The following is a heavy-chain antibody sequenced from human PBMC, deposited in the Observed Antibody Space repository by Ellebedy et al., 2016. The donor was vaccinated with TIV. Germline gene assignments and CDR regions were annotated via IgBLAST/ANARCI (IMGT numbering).Heavy chain of an antibody. D-gene: IGHD1-14*01. CDR3: ARLRQSRDRSHWYFDL. V-gene: IGHV4-4*07. J-gene: IGHJ2*01. CDR2: IFMSGST. Sequence: SETLSLXXTASGGSFSSHYWSWIRQSAGKGLEWTGRIFMSGSTTYNPSLQNRLTMSVDASTTQLSLNLSSVTAADTAVYFCARLRQSRDRSHWYFDLWGRGTLVTVSS. CDR1: GGSFSSHY.